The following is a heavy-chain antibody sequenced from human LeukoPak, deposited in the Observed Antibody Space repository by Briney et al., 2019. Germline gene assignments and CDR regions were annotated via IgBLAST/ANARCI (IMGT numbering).Heavy chain of an antibody. CDR2: INSDGSST. J-gene: IGHJ4*02. CDR1: GFTFSSYW. D-gene: IGHD1-26*01. V-gene: IGHV3-74*01. CDR3: AFSMNRGNYYYFDF. Sequence: GGSLRVSCAASGFTFSSYWMHWVRQAPGKGLVWVSRINSDGSSTSYADSVKGRFTISRDNAKNTLYLQMNSLRAEDTAMYYCAFSMNRGNYYYFDFWGQGTLVAVSS.